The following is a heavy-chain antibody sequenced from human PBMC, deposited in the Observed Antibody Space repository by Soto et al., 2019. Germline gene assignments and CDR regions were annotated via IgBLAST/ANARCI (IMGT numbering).Heavy chain of an antibody. Sequence: SETLSLTCTVSGGSISSGGYYWSWIRQHPGKGLEWIGYIYYSGSTYYNPSLKSRVTISVDTSKNQFSLKLSSVTAADTAVYYCARDTGPPYSRWRGGARRYMDVWGKATTVTAP. J-gene: IGHJ6*03. V-gene: IGHV4-31*03. D-gene: IGHD2-21*01. CDR3: ARDTGPPYSRWRGGARRYMDV. CDR1: GGSISSGGYY. CDR2: IYYSGST.